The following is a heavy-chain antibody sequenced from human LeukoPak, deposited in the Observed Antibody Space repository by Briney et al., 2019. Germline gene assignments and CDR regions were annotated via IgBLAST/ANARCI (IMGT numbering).Heavy chain of an antibody. Sequence: PGGSLRLFSAASGFTFSTYGMHWVRRAPGKGLEWVSNISYDGSNKYYADSVTGRSTISRDNSKHTLYLHMNSLRADDMLVYYCARTYYYDRGGFYPDYWGQGTLVTVSS. D-gene: IGHD3-22*01. CDR2: ISYDGSNK. V-gene: IGHV3-30*03. CDR1: GFTFSTYG. J-gene: IGHJ4*02. CDR3: ARTYYYDRGGFYPDY.